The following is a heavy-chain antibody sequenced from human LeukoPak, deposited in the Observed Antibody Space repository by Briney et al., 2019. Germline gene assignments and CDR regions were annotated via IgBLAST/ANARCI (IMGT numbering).Heavy chain of an antibody. Sequence: PGGSLRLSCAASGFTFSSYSMNWVRQAPGKGLEWVSSISSSSSYIYYADSVKGRFTISRDNAKNSLYLQMNSLRAEDTAVYYCAGTAWRITIFTFWGQGTLVTVSS. J-gene: IGHJ4*02. CDR2: ISSSSSYI. CDR1: GFTFSSYS. D-gene: IGHD3-3*01. V-gene: IGHV3-21*01. CDR3: AGTAWRITIFTF.